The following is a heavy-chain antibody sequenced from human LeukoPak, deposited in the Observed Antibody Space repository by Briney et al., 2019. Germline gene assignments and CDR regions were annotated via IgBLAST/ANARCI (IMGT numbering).Heavy chain of an antibody. D-gene: IGHD6-13*01. J-gene: IGHJ4*02. CDR2: INHSGST. CDR3: ARGLAAAD. Sequence: PSETLSLTCAVYGGSFSGYYWSWIRQPPGKGLEWIGEINHSGSTNYNPSLKSRVTISVDTSKTPFSLKLSPVTAADTAVYYCARGLAAADWGQGTLVTVSS. CDR1: GGSFSGYY. V-gene: IGHV4-34*01.